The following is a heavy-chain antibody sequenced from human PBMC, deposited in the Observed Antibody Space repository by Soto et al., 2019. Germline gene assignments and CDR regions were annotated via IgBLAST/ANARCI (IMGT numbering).Heavy chain of an antibody. D-gene: IGHD6-13*01. CDR2: ISAGNGNT. Sequence: ASVKVSCKASGYTFTSYGISWVRQAPGQRFEWMGWISAGNGNTKYSQKFQGRVTITRDTSASTAYMELSSLRSEDTAVYYCATKGRWYVGYYYYGMDVWGQGTTVTVSS. J-gene: IGHJ6*02. CDR1: GYTFTSYG. V-gene: IGHV1-18*01. CDR3: ATKGRWYVGYYYYGMDV.